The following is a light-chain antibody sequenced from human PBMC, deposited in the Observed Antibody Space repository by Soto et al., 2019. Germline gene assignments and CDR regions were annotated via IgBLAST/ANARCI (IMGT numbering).Light chain of an antibody. J-gene: IGLJ3*02. Sequence: QSALTQPASVSGSPGQSITLSCSGTSSDFGGYNVVSWYQQHPGKAPKLIIYEGTKRPSGVSNRFSGSKSGNAASLTISGLQTEDEADYYCCSYADTSTFWVVFGGGTKVTVL. CDR2: EGT. CDR3: CSYADTSTFWVV. CDR1: SSDFGGYNV. V-gene: IGLV2-23*03.